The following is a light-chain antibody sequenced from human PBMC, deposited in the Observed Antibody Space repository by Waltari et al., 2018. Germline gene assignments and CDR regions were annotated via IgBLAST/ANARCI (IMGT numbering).Light chain of an antibody. V-gene: IGKV1-17*01. Sequence: DIKMTQSPSSLSASVGDTVTITCRASQGISSYLNWFQQKAGKPPKLLIYAASTLQSGVPSRFSGSGSGTEFTLTISSLQPEEFAAYYCLQHNSYPLTFGGGTKVEIK. CDR2: AAS. J-gene: IGKJ4*01. CDR3: LQHNSYPLT. CDR1: QGISSY.